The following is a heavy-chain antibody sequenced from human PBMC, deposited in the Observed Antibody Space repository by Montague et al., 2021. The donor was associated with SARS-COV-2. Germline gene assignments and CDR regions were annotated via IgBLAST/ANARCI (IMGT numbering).Heavy chain of an antibody. Sequence: SDTLSLTCAVSRGSFSNYYWTWIRQSPGKGLEWIGEINQGGAPNYTPSLKSRVTISLDTSKKQISLKLNSVTVADTAVFFCARGTPVQGSFRHFDSISSGALDIWGQGSLVIVSS. J-gene: IGHJ3*02. V-gene: IGHV4-34*01. D-gene: IGHD3-9*01. CDR2: INQGGAP. CDR1: RGSFSNYY. CDR3: ARGTPVQGSFRHFDSISSGALDI.